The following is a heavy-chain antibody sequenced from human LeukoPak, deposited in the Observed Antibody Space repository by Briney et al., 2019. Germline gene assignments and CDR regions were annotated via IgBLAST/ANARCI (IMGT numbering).Heavy chain of an antibody. CDR1: GFTFSSYA. J-gene: IGHJ2*01. CDR3: ARDGYYDSSAFWYFDL. CDR2: ISGSSSYI. V-gene: IGHV3-21*01. Sequence: PGGSLRLSCAASGFTFSSYAMSWVRQAPGKGLEWVSAISGSSSYIYYADSVKGRFTISRDNAKNSLYLQMNSLRAEDTALYYCARDGYYDSSAFWYFDLWGRGTLVTVSS. D-gene: IGHD3-22*01.